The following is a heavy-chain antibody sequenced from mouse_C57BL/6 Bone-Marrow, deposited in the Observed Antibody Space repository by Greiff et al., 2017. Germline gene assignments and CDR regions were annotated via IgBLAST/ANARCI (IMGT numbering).Heavy chain of an antibody. V-gene: IGHV5-17*01. CDR2: ISSGSSTI. CDR1: GFTFSDYG. D-gene: IGHD2-2*01. Sequence: DVMLVESGGGLVKPGGSLKLSCAASGFTFSDYGMHWVRQAPEKGLEWVAYISSGSSTIYYADTVKGRFTISRDNAKNTLFLQMTSLRSEDTAMYYCARSQSTMVTTGFAYWGQGTLVTVSA. CDR3: ARSQSTMVTTGFAY. J-gene: IGHJ3*01.